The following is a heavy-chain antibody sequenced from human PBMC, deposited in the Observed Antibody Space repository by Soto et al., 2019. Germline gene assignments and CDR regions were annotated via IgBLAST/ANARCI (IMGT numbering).Heavy chain of an antibody. CDR1: GGSFSSYA. CDR2: IIPIFGTA. Sequence: SVKVSCEACGGSFSSYAISWVRQAPGQGLEWMGGIIPIFGTANYAQKFQGRVTITADESTSTAYMELSSLRSEDTAVYYCARGNYYDFWSGYSRVNWFDPWGQGTLVTVSS. V-gene: IGHV1-69*13. CDR3: ARGNYYDFWSGYSRVNWFDP. D-gene: IGHD3-3*01. J-gene: IGHJ5*02.